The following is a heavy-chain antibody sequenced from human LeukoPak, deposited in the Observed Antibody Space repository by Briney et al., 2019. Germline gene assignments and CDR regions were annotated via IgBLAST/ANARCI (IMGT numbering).Heavy chain of an antibody. V-gene: IGHV1-69*13. CDR3: ATYGDYRDFDY. CDR2: INPIFGTA. Sequence: ASVKVSCKASGGTFSSYAISWVRQAPGQGLEWMGGINPIFGTANYAQKFQGRVTITADESTSTAYMELSSLRSEDTAVYYCATYGDYRDFDYWGQGTLVTVSS. CDR1: GGTFSSYA. D-gene: IGHD4-17*01. J-gene: IGHJ4*02.